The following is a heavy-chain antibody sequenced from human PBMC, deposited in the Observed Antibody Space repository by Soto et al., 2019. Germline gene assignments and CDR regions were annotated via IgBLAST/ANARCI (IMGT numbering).Heavy chain of an antibody. CDR2: ISAYNGNT. Sequence: ASVKVSCKASGYTFTSYGISWVRQAPGQGLEWMGWISAYNGNTNYAQKLQGRVTMTTDTSTSTAYMELRSLRSDDTAVYYCARRSVTPVRSYYYGMDVSGHGTTVTVSS. D-gene: IGHD4-4*01. J-gene: IGHJ6*02. CDR1: GYTFTSYG. CDR3: ARRSVTPVRSYYYGMDV. V-gene: IGHV1-18*01.